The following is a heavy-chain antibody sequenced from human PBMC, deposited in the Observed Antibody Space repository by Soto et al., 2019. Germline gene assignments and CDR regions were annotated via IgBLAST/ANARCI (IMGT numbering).Heavy chain of an antibody. Sequence: GGSLRLSCAASGFTFSSYSMNWVRQAPGKGLEWVSYISSSSSTIYYADSVKGRFTISRDNAKNSLYLQMNSLRAEDTAVYYCARTRTTVTWDYYYYYMDVWGKGTTVTVSS. CDR1: GFTFSSYS. CDR2: ISSSSSTI. V-gene: IGHV3-48*01. CDR3: ARTRTTVTWDYYYYYMDV. D-gene: IGHD4-4*01. J-gene: IGHJ6*03.